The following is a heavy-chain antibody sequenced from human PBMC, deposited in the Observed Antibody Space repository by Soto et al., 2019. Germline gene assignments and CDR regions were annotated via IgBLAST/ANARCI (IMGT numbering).Heavy chain of an antibody. CDR3: AKYMVRGGFPGAFDY. J-gene: IGHJ4*02. V-gene: IGHV3-23*01. Sequence: EVQLLESGGGLVQPGGSLRLSCAASGFTFSSYAMSWVRQDPGKGLEWVSAISGSGGSTYYADSVKGRFTISRDNSKNTLYLQMNSLRAEDTAVYYCAKYMVRGGFPGAFDYWGQGTLVTVSS. CDR1: GFTFSSYA. CDR2: ISGSGGST. D-gene: IGHD3-10*01.